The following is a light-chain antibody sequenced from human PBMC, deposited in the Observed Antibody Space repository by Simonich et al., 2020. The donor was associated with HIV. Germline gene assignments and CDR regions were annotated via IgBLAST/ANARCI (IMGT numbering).Light chain of an antibody. Sequence: DIVMTQSPDSLAVSLGERATINCKSSQSVLYSSNNKNFLAWYQQKPGQPPELLIYWAFTRESGVPDRFSGSGSGTDFTLTISGLQAEDVAVYYCQQYYTTPFTFGQGTKLGIK. CDR2: WAF. CDR1: QSVLYSSNNKNF. J-gene: IGKJ2*01. CDR3: QQYYTTPFT. V-gene: IGKV4-1*01.